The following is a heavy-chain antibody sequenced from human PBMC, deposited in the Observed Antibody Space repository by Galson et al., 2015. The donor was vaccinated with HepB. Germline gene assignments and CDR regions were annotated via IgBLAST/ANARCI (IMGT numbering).Heavy chain of an antibody. CDR2: INHSGST. CDR1: GGSFSGYY. J-gene: IGHJ4*02. D-gene: IGHD3-22*01. Sequence: LSLTCAVYGGSFSGYYWSWIRQPPGKGLEWIGEINHSGSTNYNPSLKSRVTISVDTSKNQFSLKLSSVTAADTAVYYCARGRGYYDSSGYDYWGQGTLVTVSS. CDR3: ARGRGYYDSSGYDY. V-gene: IGHV4-34*01.